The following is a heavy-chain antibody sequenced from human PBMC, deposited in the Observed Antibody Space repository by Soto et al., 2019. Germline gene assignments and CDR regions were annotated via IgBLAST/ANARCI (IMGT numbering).Heavy chain of an antibody. V-gene: IGHV3-30*18. D-gene: IGHD3-3*01. CDR1: GFAFSTYG. CDR2: ISYDGSNK. Sequence: ESGGGVVQPGRSLRLSCAASGFAFSTYGMHWVRQAPGKGLEWVAVISYDGSNKYYTDSVKGRFTISRDNSKNTLFLQMNSLRAEATAVYYCAKDYVLEWLRYYYGMDVWGQGTTVTVSS. CDR3: AKDYVLEWLRYYYGMDV. J-gene: IGHJ6*02.